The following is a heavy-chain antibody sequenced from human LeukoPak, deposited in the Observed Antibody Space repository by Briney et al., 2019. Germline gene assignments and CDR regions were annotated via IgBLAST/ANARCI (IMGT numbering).Heavy chain of an antibody. CDR1: GFTFSSYR. V-gene: IGHV3-48*02. D-gene: IGHD3-10*01. CDR2: ISSGGSTI. J-gene: IGHJ4*02. CDR3: ARALPFDY. Sequence: GGSLRLSCAASGFTFSSYRMNWVRQAPGKGLEWVSYISSGGSTIYYADSVKGRFTISRDNVKNSLYLQMNSLRDEDTAVYYCARALPFDYWGQGTLVTVSS.